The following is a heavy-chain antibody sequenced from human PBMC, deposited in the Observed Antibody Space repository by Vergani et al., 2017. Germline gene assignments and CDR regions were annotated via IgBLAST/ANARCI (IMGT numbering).Heavy chain of an antibody. CDR2: IIPIFGTA. Sequence: QVQLVQSGAEVKKPGSSVKVSCKASGGTFSSYAISWVRQAPGQGLEWMGGIIPIFGTANYAQKFQGRVTITADESTSTAYMELCSLRSEDTAVYYCARDHRHWVGATSAFGLDYWGQGTLVTVSS. V-gene: IGHV1-69*01. D-gene: IGHD1-26*01. CDR3: ARDHRHWVGATSAFGLDY. CDR1: GGTFSSYA. J-gene: IGHJ4*02.